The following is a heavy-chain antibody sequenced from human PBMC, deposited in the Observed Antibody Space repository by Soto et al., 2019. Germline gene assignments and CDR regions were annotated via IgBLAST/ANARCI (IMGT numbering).Heavy chain of an antibody. D-gene: IGHD6-13*01. CDR2: ISSSSSYI. V-gene: IGHV3-21*01. Sequence: PGGSLRLSCAASGFTFSSYSMNWVRQAPGKGLEWVSSISSSSSYIYYADSVKGRFTISRDNAKNSLYLQMNSLRAEDTAVYYCARENSSPPTGYYYGMDVWGQGTTVTVSS. CDR3: ARENSSPPTGYYYGMDV. J-gene: IGHJ6*02. CDR1: GFTFSSYS.